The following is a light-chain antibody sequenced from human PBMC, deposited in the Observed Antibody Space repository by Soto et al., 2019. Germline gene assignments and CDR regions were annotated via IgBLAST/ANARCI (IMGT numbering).Light chain of an antibody. Sequence: ETVLTQSPGTLSLSPGERATLSCRASQSVSSSYLAWYQQKPGQAPRLLIYDASSRATGIPDRFSGSGSGTDFTLTISRQEPEDFAVYYCQQYVRSPPSWTFGQGTKVEIK. J-gene: IGKJ1*01. CDR3: QQYVRSPPSWT. CDR1: QSVSSSY. CDR2: DAS. V-gene: IGKV3-20*01.